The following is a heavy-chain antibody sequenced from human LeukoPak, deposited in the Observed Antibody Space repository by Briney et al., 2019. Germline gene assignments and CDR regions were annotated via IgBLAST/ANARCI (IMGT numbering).Heavy chain of an antibody. CDR1: GFTFSSYA. D-gene: IGHD6-13*01. V-gene: IGHV3-23*01. Sequence: GGSLRLSCVASGFTFSSYAMSWVRQAPGKGLEWVSAISGSGGSTYYADSVKGRFTISRDNSKNTLYLQMNSLRAEDTAVYYCAMSRRYSSSWSVFDNWGQGTLVTVSS. CDR3: AMSRRYSSSWSVFDN. J-gene: IGHJ4*02. CDR2: ISGSGGST.